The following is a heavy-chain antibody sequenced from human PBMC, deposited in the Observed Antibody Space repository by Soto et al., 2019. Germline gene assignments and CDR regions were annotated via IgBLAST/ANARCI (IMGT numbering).Heavy chain of an antibody. Sequence: ASVKVSCKASGYTFTSYAMHWVRQAPGQRLEWMGRINAGNGNTKYSQKFQGRVTITRDTSASTAYMELSSLRSEDTAVYYCARDHWITTYSDGYFDYWGQGTLVTVSS. V-gene: IGHV1-3*01. D-gene: IGHD2-21*01. CDR3: ARDHWITTYSDGYFDY. CDR1: GYTFTSYA. CDR2: INAGNGNT. J-gene: IGHJ4*02.